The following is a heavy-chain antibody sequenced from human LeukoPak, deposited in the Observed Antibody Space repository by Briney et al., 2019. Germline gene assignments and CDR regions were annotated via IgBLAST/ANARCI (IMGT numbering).Heavy chain of an antibody. Sequence: PGGSLRLSCAASGFTFSSYSMNWVRQAPGKGLEWVSYISSSSSTIYYADSVKGRFTISRDNAKNSLYLQMNSLRDEDTAVYYCARGYQLFSYYYYGMDVWGQGTTVTVSS. CDR1: GFTFSSYS. CDR2: ISSSSSTI. J-gene: IGHJ6*02. V-gene: IGHV3-48*02. CDR3: ARGYQLFSYYYYGMDV. D-gene: IGHD2-2*01.